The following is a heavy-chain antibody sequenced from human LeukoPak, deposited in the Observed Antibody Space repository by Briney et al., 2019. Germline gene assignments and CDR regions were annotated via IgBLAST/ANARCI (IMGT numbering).Heavy chain of an antibody. CDR1: GFTFSSYS. Sequence: PGGSLRLSCSASGFTFSSYSMNWVRQAPGKGLEWVSSISSSSSYIYYADSVKGRFTMSRDNAKKSLYLQVNSLRAEDTAVYYCARVSGYDYGDLYYYYYGMDVWGQGTTVTVSS. J-gene: IGHJ6*02. D-gene: IGHD5-12*01. V-gene: IGHV3-21*01. CDR3: ARVSGYDYGDLYYYYYGMDV. CDR2: ISSSSSYI.